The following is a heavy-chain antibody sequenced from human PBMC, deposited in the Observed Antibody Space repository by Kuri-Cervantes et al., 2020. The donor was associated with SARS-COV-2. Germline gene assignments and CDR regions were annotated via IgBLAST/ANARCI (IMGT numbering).Heavy chain of an antibody. CDR2: IKSRTDGETI. CDR1: GFNFNGAW. J-gene: IGHJ4*02. V-gene: IGHV3-15*07. CDR3: ATDAAHTSMAY. D-gene: IGHD2-2*01. Sequence: GESLKISCGASGFNFNGAWMNLVRQAPGKGLGWVGLIKSRTDGETIVYAAPVKGRFTISRDDSENTLFLQVNSLETEDIAVYYCATDAAHTSMAYWGQGTLVTVSS.